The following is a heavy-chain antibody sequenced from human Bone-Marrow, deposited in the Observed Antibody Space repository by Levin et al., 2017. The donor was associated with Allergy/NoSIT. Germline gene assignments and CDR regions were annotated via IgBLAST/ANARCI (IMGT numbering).Heavy chain of an antibody. J-gene: IGHJ2*01. V-gene: IGHV3-48*03. D-gene: IGHD2-21*02. Sequence: GGSLRLSCAASGFTFSSYEMNWVRQAPGKGLEWISYISSSGTTKYYADSVKGRFTISSKTSVYLQMNSLRAEDTAIYFCARDKSSDGVTPDWYFDLWGRGTLVTVSS. CDR2: ISSSGTTK. CDR1: GFTFSSYE. CDR3: ARDKSSDGVTPDWYFDL.